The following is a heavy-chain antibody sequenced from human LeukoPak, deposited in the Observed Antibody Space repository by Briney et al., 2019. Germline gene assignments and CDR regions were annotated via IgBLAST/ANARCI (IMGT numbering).Heavy chain of an antibody. Sequence: GGALRLSCAASGVTFSNYARTWVRQAPGKGLEWVSSISGSGGSTYYAYSVKGRVTISRENSKHPLYLQMNSLRPADTAVYYCAKDLSSSTPRSRFDYWGQGTLVTVSS. CDR2: ISGSGGST. CDR3: AKDLSSSTPRSRFDY. J-gene: IGHJ4*02. V-gene: IGHV3-23*01. D-gene: IGHD2-2*01. CDR1: GVTFSNYA.